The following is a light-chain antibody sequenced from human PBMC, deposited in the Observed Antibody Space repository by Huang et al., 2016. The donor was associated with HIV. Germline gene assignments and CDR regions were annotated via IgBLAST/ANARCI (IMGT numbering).Light chain of an antibody. CDR1: QSLLENNRYNY. J-gene: IGKJ2*01. CDR3: MQDLQTPYT. V-gene: IGKV2-28*01. CDR2: LAS. Sequence: DIVMTQSSLSLPVPPGEAASISCMSSQSLLENNRYNYLSWYLQKPGQSPQLLISLASNRTPGVPDRFSGSGSGTDFTLKISRVEAEDAGVYYCMQDLQTPYTFGQGTKLEIK.